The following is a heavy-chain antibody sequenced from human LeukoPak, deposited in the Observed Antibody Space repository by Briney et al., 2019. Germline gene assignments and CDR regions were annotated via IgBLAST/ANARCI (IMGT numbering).Heavy chain of an antibody. CDR1: GGSFSGYY. CDR2: INHSGST. J-gene: IGHJ5*02. Sequence: SETLSLTCAVYGGSFSGYYWSWIRQPPGKGLEWIGEINHSGSTNYNPSLKSRVTISVDTSKNQFSLKLSSVTAADTAVYYCARAMVLNWFDPWDQGTLVTVSS. V-gene: IGHV4-34*01. CDR3: ARAMVLNWFDP. D-gene: IGHD3-10*01.